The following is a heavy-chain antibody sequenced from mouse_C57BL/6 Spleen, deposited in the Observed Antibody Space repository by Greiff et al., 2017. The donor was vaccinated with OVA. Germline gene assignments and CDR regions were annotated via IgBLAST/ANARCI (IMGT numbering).Heavy chain of an antibody. CDR3: ARPYYGSSYGGDY. D-gene: IGHD1-1*01. CDR2: IYPGDGDT. J-gene: IGHJ2*01. CDR1: GYAFSSYW. Sequence: VQGVESGAELVKPGASVKISCKASGYAFSSYWMNWVKQRPGKGLEWIGQIYPGDGDTNYNGKFKGKATLTADKSSSTAYMQLSSLTSEDSAVYFCARPYYGSSYGGDYWGQGTTLTVSS. V-gene: IGHV1-80*01.